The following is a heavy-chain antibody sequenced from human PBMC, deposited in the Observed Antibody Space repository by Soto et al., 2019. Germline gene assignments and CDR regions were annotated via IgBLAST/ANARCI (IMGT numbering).Heavy chain of an antibody. V-gene: IGHV1-18*01. J-gene: IGHJ4*02. CDR2: ISAYNGNT. D-gene: IGHD3-22*01. CDR1: GYTFTSYG. Sequence: QVQLVQSGAEVKKPGASVKVSCKASGYTFTSYGISWVRQAPGQGLEWMGWISAYNGNTNYAQKLQGRVTMTTDTSTSTAYMELGSLRSDDTAVYYCARDSFRAYYYDTGGDYWGQGTLVTVSS. CDR3: ARDSFRAYYYDTGGDY.